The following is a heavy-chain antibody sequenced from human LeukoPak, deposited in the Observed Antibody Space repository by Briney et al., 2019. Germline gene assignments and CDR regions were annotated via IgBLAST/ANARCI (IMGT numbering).Heavy chain of an antibody. D-gene: IGHD3-3*01. V-gene: IGHV1-18*01. CDR2: ILPYNGNT. CDR1: GYTFTSYG. J-gene: IGHJ3*02. CDR3: ARPYEFWSGYEALHDAFDS. Sequence: GASVKVSCKASGYTFTSYGITWVRQAPGQGLEWVGWILPYNGNTTYAQKLQGRVTMTPDTSTSTAYMELRSLRSDDTAVYYCARPYEFWSGYEALHDAFDSWGQGTMVTVSS.